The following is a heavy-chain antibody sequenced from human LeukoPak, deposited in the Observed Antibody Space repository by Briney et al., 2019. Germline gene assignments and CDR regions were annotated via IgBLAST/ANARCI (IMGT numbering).Heavy chain of an antibody. D-gene: IGHD3-10*01. CDR3: ASHYASGSSSGY. V-gene: IGHV3-74*01. Sequence: GGSLRLSCAASGFTFSNYWLHWVRQAPGKGLVWVSRIDANAKTTSYADSVKGRFTISRDNAKNTLFLQMNTLRAEDTAVYYCASHYASGSSSGYWGQGTLVTVSS. CDR2: IDANAKTT. J-gene: IGHJ4*02. CDR1: GFTFSNYW.